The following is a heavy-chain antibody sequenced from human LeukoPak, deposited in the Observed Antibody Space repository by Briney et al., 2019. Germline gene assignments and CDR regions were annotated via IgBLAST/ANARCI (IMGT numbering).Heavy chain of an antibody. CDR1: GFSFSNNG. D-gene: IGHD2-8*02. CDR2: IQSNGNPK. Sequence: PGGSLRLSCAASGFSFSNNGIHWVRQAPGKGLEWVAFIQSNGNPKYYADSVRGRFTISRDNSKKTCYLQMDSLRVEDTAVYYCAREASTEIIGGMDVRGQGTTVTV. CDR3: AREASTEIIGGMDV. J-gene: IGHJ6*02. V-gene: IGHV3-30*02.